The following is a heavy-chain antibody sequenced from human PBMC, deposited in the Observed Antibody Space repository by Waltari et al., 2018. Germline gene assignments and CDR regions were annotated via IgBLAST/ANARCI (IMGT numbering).Heavy chain of an antibody. J-gene: IGHJ2*01. Sequence: ELQLVESGGGMVQPGRSLRLSCSATGFTFSDYAMSWFRRAPGKGLGWVGFIRTKVYGATVEYGAAVRGRFTISRDDSNNIAYLQMNSLKTEDTAVYFCSNNRAAAGHWYFDLWGRGTLVTVSS. V-gene: IGHV3-49*03. CDR3: SNNRAAAGHWYFDL. D-gene: IGHD6-13*01. CDR2: IRTKVYGATV. CDR1: GFTFSDYA.